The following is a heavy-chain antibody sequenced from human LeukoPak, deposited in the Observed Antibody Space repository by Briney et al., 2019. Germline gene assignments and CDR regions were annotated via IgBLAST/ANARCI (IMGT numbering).Heavy chain of an antibody. D-gene: IGHD3-22*01. Sequence: ASVKVSCKASGGTFSSYAISWVRQAPGQGLEWMGGIIPIFGTANYAQKFQGRVTITADESTSTAYMELSSLRSEDTAVYYCARDYYDSSGFSKLYGFDYWGQGTLVTVSS. V-gene: IGHV1-69*13. J-gene: IGHJ4*02. CDR3: ARDYYDSSGFSKLYGFDY. CDR1: GGTFSSYA. CDR2: IIPIFGTA.